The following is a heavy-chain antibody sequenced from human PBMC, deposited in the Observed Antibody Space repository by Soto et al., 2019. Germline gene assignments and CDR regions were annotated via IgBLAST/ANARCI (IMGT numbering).Heavy chain of an antibody. CDR2: ISSSSSTI. Sequence: EVQMVESGGGLVQPGGSLRLSCAASGFTFSSYSMNWVRQAPGKGLEWVSYISSSSSTIYYADSVKGRFTISRDNAKNSLYLQLNSLRDEDTAVYYCASSLDYVPDYGMDVWGQGTTVTVSS. J-gene: IGHJ6*02. V-gene: IGHV3-48*02. CDR1: GFTFSSYS. D-gene: IGHD3-10*02. CDR3: ASSLDYVPDYGMDV.